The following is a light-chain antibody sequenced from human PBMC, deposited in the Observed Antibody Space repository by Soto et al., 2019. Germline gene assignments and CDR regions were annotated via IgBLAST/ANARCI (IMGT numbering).Light chain of an antibody. V-gene: IGLV1-44*01. CDR1: SSNIGSNT. CDR2: STS. J-gene: IGLJ1*01. CDR3: AAWDDRLDVYV. Sequence: QSVLTQPPSASGTPGQIVAISCSGSSSNIGSNTVTWHQQLPGTAPKLLIYSTSQRSSGVPGRFSGSKSGASASLSISGLQSEDEADYYCAAWDDRLDVYVFGTGTKVTVL.